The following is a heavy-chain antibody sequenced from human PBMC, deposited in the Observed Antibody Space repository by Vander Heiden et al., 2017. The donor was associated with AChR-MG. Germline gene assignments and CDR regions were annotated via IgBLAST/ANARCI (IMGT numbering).Heavy chain of an antibody. CDR1: GGTFSSYA. V-gene: IGHV1-69*06. D-gene: IGHD3-22*01. CDR2: IIPIFGTA. Sequence: QVQLVQSGAEVKKPGSSVKVSCKASGGTFSSYAISWVRQAPGQGLEWMGGIIPIFGTANYAQKFQGRVTITADKSTSTAYMERSSLRSEETAVYYCARDYNYCDSSGYPKLYGMDVWGQGTTVTVSS. CDR3: ARDYNYCDSSGYPKLYGMDV. J-gene: IGHJ6*02.